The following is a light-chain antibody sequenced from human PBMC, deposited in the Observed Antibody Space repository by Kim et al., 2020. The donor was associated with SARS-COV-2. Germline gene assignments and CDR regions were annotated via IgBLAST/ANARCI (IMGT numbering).Light chain of an antibody. J-gene: IGKJ1*01. CDR1: QYISNY. CDR2: GVS. V-gene: IGKV1-9*01. CDR3: QQFFVYPRT. Sequence: DIQLTQSPSFLSASVGDRVTITCRASQYISNYLAWYQQNPGKAPKLLIYGVSTLASGVPSRFSGSGSETEFALTISGLQPEDFATYSCQQFFVYPRTFGQGTKVDIK.